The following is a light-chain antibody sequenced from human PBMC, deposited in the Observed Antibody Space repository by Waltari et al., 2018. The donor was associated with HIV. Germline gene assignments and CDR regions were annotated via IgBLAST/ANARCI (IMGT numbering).Light chain of an antibody. J-gene: IGKJ2*03. Sequence: DIQMTQSPSYLSASVGDRVTITCRASQSISSYLNWYQHKPGKAPKLLISAASSLQSVVPSRFSGSGSETDFTLTISSLQPEDFASYSCQQSYTTPLYSFGQGTKLEIK. CDR2: AAS. V-gene: IGKV1-39*01. CDR1: QSISSY. CDR3: QQSYTTPLYS.